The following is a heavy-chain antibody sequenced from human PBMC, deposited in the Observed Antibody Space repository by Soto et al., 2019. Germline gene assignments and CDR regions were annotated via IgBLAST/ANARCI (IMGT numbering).Heavy chain of an antibody. CDR1: GYTFTSYA. V-gene: IGHV1-3*01. CDR3: ARGGHVVVVTAALDY. CDR2: INAGNGNT. Sequence: ASVKVSCKASGYTFTSYAMHWVRQAPEQRLEWMGWINAGNGNTKYSQKLQGRVTITRDTSASTAYMELSSLRSDDTAVYYCARGGHVVVVTAALDYWGKGTLVTVSS. D-gene: IGHD2-21*02. J-gene: IGHJ4*02.